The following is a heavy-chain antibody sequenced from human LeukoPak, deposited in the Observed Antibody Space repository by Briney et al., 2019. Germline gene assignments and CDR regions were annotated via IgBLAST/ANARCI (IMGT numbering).Heavy chain of an antibody. D-gene: IGHD4-23*01. Sequence: SETLSLTCTVSGGSISSSSYFWGWIRQPPGKGLEWIGSTYYSGSTYYNPSLKSRVTISVDTSKNQFSLKLSSVTAADTAVYYCARYDYGGILDYWGQGTLVTVSS. CDR3: ARYDYGGILDY. J-gene: IGHJ4*02. CDR1: GGSISSSSYF. V-gene: IGHV4-39*01. CDR2: TYYSGST.